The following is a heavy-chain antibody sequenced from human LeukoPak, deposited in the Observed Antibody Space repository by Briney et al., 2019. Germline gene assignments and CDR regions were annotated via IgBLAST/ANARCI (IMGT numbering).Heavy chain of an antibody. V-gene: IGHV4-34*01. CDR3: ARGVMVCRQGIAAAAPYYFDY. J-gene: IGHJ4*02. CDR2: INHSGST. D-gene: IGHD6-13*01. CDR1: GGSFSGYY. Sequence: SETLSLTCAVYGGSFSGYYWNWIRQPPGKGLEWIGEINHSGSTNYNPSLKSRVTISVDTSKNQFSLKLSSVTAADTAVYYCARGVMVCRQGIAAAAPYYFDYWGQGTLVTVSS.